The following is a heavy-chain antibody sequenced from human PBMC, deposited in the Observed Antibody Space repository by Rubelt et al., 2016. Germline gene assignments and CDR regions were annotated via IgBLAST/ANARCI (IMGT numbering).Heavy chain of an antibody. D-gene: IGHD3-3*01. CDR3: AKSGIGDDFWSGYYHSEPLYYYYYYGMDV. V-gene: IGHV3-23*01. J-gene: IGHJ6*02. Sequence: GKGLEWVSAISGSGGSTYYADSVKGRFTISRDNSKNTLYLQMNSLRAEDTAVYYCAKSGIGDDFWSGYYHSEPLYYYYYYGMDVWGQGTTVTVSS. CDR2: ISGSGGST.